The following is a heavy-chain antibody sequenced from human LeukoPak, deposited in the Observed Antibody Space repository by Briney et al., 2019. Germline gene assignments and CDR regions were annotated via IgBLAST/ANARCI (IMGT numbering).Heavy chain of an antibody. V-gene: IGHV1-24*01. CDR3: ATSDGDSYYFDY. CDR1: GYTLTELS. D-gene: IGHD4-17*01. Sequence: RASVKVSCKVSGYTLTELSMHWVRQAPGKGLEWMGGFDPEDGETIYAQKFQGRVTMTEGTSTDTAYMELSSLRSEDTAVYYCATSDGDSYYFDYWGQGTLVTVSS. J-gene: IGHJ4*02. CDR2: FDPEDGET.